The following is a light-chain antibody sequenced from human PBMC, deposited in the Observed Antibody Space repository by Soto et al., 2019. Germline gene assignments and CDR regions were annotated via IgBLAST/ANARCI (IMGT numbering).Light chain of an antibody. CDR2: AAS. J-gene: IGKJ3*01. CDR1: QGVSNY. Sequence: DIQMTQSPSSLSASVGDRVTITCRASQGVSNYLAWYQQKPGKVPKLLIYAASTLQSGVPSRFSGSGSGTDFPLTISSLQPEDGATYYCQKYNSAPCTFGPGTKVDIK. V-gene: IGKV1-27*01. CDR3: QKYNSAPCT.